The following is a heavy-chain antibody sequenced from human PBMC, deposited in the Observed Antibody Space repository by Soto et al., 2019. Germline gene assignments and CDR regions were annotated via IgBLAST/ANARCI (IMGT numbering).Heavy chain of an antibody. V-gene: IGHV4-39*01. CDR2: IHHTGST. Sequence: PXEPLSLTCTVSGGSISSYYWGLIGQTPGEGLEWIGTIHHTGSTYYNPSLKSRVIISLDTSKNQFSLKLRSVTAADTALYYCARPEGGYGSGYSWFDPWGQGTRVTVSS. D-gene: IGHD5-12*01. J-gene: IGHJ5*02. CDR3: ARPEGGYGSGYSWFDP. CDR1: GGSISSYY.